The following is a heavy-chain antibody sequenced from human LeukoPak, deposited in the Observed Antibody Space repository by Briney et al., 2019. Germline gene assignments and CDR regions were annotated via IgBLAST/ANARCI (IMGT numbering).Heavy chain of an antibody. V-gene: IGHV3-7*01. J-gene: IGHJ4*02. CDR3: ARKESNYVTHFDC. CDR1: GFTFSTYY. D-gene: IGHD4-11*01. Sequence: GGSLRLSCAASGFTFSTYYMSWVRQAPGTGLEWVANIKQDGSDKSYVDSVKGRFTISRDNAKNSLYLQMNSLRAEDTAVYYCARKESNYVTHFDCWGQGTLVTVSS. CDR2: IKQDGSDK.